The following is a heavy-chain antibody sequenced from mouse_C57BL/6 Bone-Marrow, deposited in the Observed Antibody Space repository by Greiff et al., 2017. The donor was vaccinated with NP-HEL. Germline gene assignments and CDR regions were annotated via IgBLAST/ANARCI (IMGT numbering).Heavy chain of an antibody. CDR1: GYTFTSYW. CDR2: IYPGSGST. J-gene: IGHJ1*03. Sequence: QVQLQQPGAELVKPGASVKMSCKASGYTFTSYWITWVKQRPGQGLEWIGDIYPGSGSTNYNEKFKSKATLTVDTSSSTAYMQLSSLTSEDSAVYICARTHEGYYPYWYCDVWGTGTTVTVSS. V-gene: IGHV1-55*01. D-gene: IGHD2-3*01. CDR3: ARTHEGYYPYWYCDV.